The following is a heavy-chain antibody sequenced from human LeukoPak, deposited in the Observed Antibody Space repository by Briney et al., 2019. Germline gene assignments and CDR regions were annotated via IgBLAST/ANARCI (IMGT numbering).Heavy chain of an antibody. CDR3: ARDTLELRDGWFDL. CDR1: GGTFSSYA. CDR2: IIPIFGTA. Sequence: SVKVSCKASGGTFSSYAISWVRQAPGQGLEWMGGIIPIFGTANYAQKFQGRVTITADESTSTAYMELSSLRSEDTAVYYCARDTLELRDGWFDLWGQGTLVTVSS. J-gene: IGHJ5*02. D-gene: IGHD1-7*01. V-gene: IGHV1-69*13.